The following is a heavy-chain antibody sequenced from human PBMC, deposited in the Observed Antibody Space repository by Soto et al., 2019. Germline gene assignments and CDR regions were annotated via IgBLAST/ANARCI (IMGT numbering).Heavy chain of an antibody. V-gene: IGHV2-5*02. D-gene: IGHD7-27*01. CDR2: IYWDDDK. CDR3: AHSLIPNWGSRGAFDY. Sequence: QITLKESGPTLVKPTQTLTLTCTFSGFSLSTSGVGVGWIRQPPGKALEWLALIYWDDDKRYSPSLKSRLTIPQDTSKNQVVLTMTNMDPVDTATYYCAHSLIPNWGSRGAFDYWGQGTLVTVSS. J-gene: IGHJ4*02. CDR1: GFSLSTSGVG.